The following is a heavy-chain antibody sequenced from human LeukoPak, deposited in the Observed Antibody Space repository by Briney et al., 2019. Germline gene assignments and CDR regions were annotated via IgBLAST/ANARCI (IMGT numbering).Heavy chain of an antibody. CDR2: INHSGST. J-gene: IGHJ4*02. D-gene: IGHD1-1*01. CDR3: ARGVSGTDFDY. CDR1: GGSFSGYC. Sequence: SETLSLTCAVYGGSFSGYCWSWIRQPPGKGLEWIGEINHSGSTNYNPSLKSRVTISVDTSKNQFSLKLSSVTAADTAVYYCARGVSGTDFDYWGQGTLVTVSS. V-gene: IGHV4-34*01.